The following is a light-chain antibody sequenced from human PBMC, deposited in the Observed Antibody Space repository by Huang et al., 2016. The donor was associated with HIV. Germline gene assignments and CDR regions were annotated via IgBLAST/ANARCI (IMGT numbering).Light chain of an antibody. CDR2: VAS. J-gene: IGKJ4*01. CDR3: QQYLSSPLT. CDR1: QNITNNY. Sequence: DIVLTQSPGTLSLSPGARAALSCRASQNITNNYLAWYQQRSGKAPRLLIYVASNRAIGIPDMFSGSGSGTDFTLIINRLEPQDSAVYYCQQYLSSPLTFGGGTNVEIK. V-gene: IGKV3-20*01.